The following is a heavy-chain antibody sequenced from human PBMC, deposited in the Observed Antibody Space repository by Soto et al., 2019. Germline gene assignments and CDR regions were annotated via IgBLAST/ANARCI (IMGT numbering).Heavy chain of an antibody. CDR3: ARRYYYDSSGYYLGD. D-gene: IGHD3-22*01. V-gene: IGHV4-4*02. Sequence: QVQLRESGPRLVKPSGTLYLTCAVSGSSITSSNWWTGVRQPPGKGLEWIGESYHSGSSNYNPSLKSRVTISVDKSKNQFFLKLTSVTAADTAVYYCARRYYYDSSGYYLGDWGQGTLVTVSS. CDR2: SYHSGSS. CDR1: GSSITSSNW. J-gene: IGHJ4*02.